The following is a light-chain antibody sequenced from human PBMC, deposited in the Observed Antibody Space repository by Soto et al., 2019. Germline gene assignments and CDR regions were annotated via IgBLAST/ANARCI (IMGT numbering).Light chain of an antibody. CDR1: SSNIGAGYD. J-gene: IGLJ1*01. V-gene: IGLV1-40*01. Sequence: QSVLAQPPSVSGAPGQRVTISCTGTSSNIGAGYDVHWYQHLPGTAPKLLIYGNTIRPSGVPDRFSGSKSGTSASLAITELQAEDEADYYCQSYDRSLRGYVFGTGTKVTVL. CDR2: GNT. CDR3: QSYDRSLRGYV.